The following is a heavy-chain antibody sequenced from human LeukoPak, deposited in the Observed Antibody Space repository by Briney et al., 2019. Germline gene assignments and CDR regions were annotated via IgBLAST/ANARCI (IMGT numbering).Heavy chain of an antibody. J-gene: IGHJ3*02. Sequence: PGGALRLSCAAPGFTLYDYAMHRVRPAPGEGLEWGSGISWNSGSKGYADSVKGRFTISRDNAKNSLYLQMNSLRAEDTALYYCAKEGRGYSYGYRAFDIWGQGTMVTVSS. CDR3: AKEGRGYSYGYRAFDI. CDR1: GFTLYDYA. CDR2: ISWNSGSK. D-gene: IGHD5-18*01. V-gene: IGHV3-9*01.